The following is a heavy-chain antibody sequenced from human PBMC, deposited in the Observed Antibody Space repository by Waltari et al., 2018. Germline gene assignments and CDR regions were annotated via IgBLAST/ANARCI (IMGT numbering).Heavy chain of an antibody. CDR2: IYYSGST. D-gene: IGHD7-27*01. V-gene: IGHV4-39*01. Sequence: QLQLQESAPGLVKPSETLSLTCTVSGGSIRSSSYYWGWIRQPPGKGLEWIGSIYYSGSTYYNPSLKSRVTISVDTSKNQFSLKLSSVTAADTAVYYCASGTGDHSLDAFDIWGQGTMVTVSS. J-gene: IGHJ3*02. CDR3: ASGTGDHSLDAFDI. CDR1: GGSIRSSSYY.